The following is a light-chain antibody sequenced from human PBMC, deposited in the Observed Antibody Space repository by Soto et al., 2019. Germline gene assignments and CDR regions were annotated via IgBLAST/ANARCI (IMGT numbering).Light chain of an antibody. Sequence: DIQMTQSPSSVSASVGDSVAMTCRASQGITNWLAWYQQKPGKAPEVLIDRASNLQSGVPSRFSGSGFGTDFTLTIDNLQPEDFGTYYCQQADSFPLTFGQGTKVDIK. J-gene: IGKJ1*01. CDR3: QQADSFPLT. CDR1: QGITNW. V-gene: IGKV1-12*01. CDR2: RAS.